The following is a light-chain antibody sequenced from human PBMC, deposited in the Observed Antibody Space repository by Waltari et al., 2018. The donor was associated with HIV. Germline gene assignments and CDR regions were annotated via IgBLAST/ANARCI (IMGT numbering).Light chain of an antibody. CDR1: SSNLGNNY. CDR3: GTWDSSLSANWV. Sequence: QSVLTPPPSVSAAPGQKVTISCPGSSSNLGNNYVSWNQQPQGTAPKLLLYDNNKRPSGIPDRFSGSKSGTSATLGITGLQTGDEADYYCGTWDSSLSANWVFGGGTKLTVL. CDR2: DNN. J-gene: IGLJ3*02. V-gene: IGLV1-51*01.